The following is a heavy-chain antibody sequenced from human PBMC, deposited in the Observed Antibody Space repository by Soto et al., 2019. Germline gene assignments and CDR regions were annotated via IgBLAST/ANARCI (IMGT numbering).Heavy chain of an antibody. D-gene: IGHD3-9*01. CDR3: ARVLYYDILTGYPRLPPPGY. V-gene: IGHV3-33*01. Sequence: GGSLRLSFAASGFTVSSYGMHWVRQAPGKGLEWVAVIWYDGSNKYYADSVKGRFTISRDNSKNTLYLQMNSLRAEDTAVYYCARVLYYDILTGYPRLPPPGYWGQGTLVTVSS. CDR2: IWYDGSNK. J-gene: IGHJ4*02. CDR1: GFTVSSYG.